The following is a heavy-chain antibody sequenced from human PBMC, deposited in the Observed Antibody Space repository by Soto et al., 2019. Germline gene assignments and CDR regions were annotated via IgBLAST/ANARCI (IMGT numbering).Heavy chain of an antibody. V-gene: IGHV1-69*04. J-gene: IGHJ5*02. CDR3: ARDNWFDP. CDR1: GGTFSSYT. Sequence: GASVKVSCKASGGTFSSYTISWVRQAPGQRLEWMGRIIAIHGITNYSQKFQGRVTITRDKSTSTAYKELSSLRSEDTAVYYCARDNWFDPWGQGTLVTVSS. CDR2: IIAIHGIT.